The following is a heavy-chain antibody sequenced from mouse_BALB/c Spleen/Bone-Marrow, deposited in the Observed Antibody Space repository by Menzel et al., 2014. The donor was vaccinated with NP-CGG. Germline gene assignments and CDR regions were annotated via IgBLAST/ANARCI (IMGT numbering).Heavy chain of an antibody. Sequence: EVQRVESGGGLVKPGGSLKLSCAASGFAFSRYDMSWVRQTPEKRLEWVAYITNGGDNTYYPDTVKGRFTISRDNAKNTVYLQMSSLKSEDTAMYYCVRHKNYYAMDYWGQGTSVTVSS. CDR2: ITNGGDNT. J-gene: IGHJ4*01. CDR3: VRHKNYYAMDY. V-gene: IGHV5-12-1*01. CDR1: GFAFSRYD.